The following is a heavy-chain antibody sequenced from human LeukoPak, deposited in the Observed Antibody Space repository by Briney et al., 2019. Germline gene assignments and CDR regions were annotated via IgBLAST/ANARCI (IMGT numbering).Heavy chain of an antibody. CDR3: ATSGYSSSWYNIDS. CDR2: IYYSGRT. Sequence: SETLSLTCSVSGGSISSYYWSWIRQPPGRGLEWIGYIYYSGRTSYNPSLKSRVTISVDTSKNQFSLKLSSVTAADTAVYYCATSGYSSSWYNIDSWGQGTLVTVSS. V-gene: IGHV4-59*12. J-gene: IGHJ4*02. D-gene: IGHD6-13*01. CDR1: GGSISSYY.